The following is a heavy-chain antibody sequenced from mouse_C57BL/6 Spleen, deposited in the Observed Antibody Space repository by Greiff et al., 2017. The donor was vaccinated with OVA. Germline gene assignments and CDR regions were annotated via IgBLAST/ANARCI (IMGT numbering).Heavy chain of an antibody. CDR3: AREGELGPFDY. J-gene: IGHJ2*01. V-gene: IGHV5-16*01. D-gene: IGHD4-1*01. CDR2: INYDGSST. Sequence: EVKLMESEGGLVQPGSSMKLSCTASGFTFSDYYMAWVRQVPEKGLEWVANINYDGSSTYYLDSLKSRFIISRDDAKNILYLKMSRLKSEDTATYYCAREGELGPFDYWGQGTTLTVSS. CDR1: GFTFSDYY.